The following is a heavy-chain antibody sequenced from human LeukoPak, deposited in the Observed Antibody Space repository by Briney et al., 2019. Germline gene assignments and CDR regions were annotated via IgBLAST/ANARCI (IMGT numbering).Heavy chain of an antibody. Sequence: ASVKVSCKASGYTFTGYYMHWVRQAPGQGLEWMGWINPNSGGTNYAQKFQGRVTMTRDTSIGTAYMELSRLRSDDTAVYYCARVVAAAGNYWGQGTLVTVSS. V-gene: IGHV1-2*02. J-gene: IGHJ4*02. D-gene: IGHD6-13*01. CDR2: INPNSGGT. CDR3: ARVVAAAGNY. CDR1: GYTFTGYY.